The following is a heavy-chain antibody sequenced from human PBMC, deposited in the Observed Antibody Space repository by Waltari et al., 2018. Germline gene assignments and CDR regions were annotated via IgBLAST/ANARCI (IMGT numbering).Heavy chain of an antibody. CDR1: GFTFISSA. D-gene: IGHD3-22*01. J-gene: IGHJ4*02. CDR3: ARHLYSIDYLELAK. Sequence: EEHLLESGGGLAQPGGSLRPSCPASGFTFISSARSWVRQAPGKGLEWVSGISDSGVITKYADSVKGRFTVSRDNSKNTVFLHLNSLRAEDTAIYYCARHLYSIDYLELAKWGQGTLVTVSS. CDR2: ISDSGVIT. V-gene: IGHV3-23*01.